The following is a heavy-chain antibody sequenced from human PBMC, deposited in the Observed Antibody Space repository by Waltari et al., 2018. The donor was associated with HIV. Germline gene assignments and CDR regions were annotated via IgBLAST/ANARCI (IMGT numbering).Heavy chain of an antibody. Sequence: QLQLQESGPGLVKPSATLSPTCTVSGGSISRSSYYWGWIRQPPGQGLEWIGSIYYSGSTYYNPSLKSRVTISVDTSKNQFSLKLSSVTAADTAVYYCARAVQGYCSGGSCENYFDYWGQGTLVTVSS. CDR3: ARAVQGYCSGGSCENYFDY. CDR2: IYYSGST. J-gene: IGHJ4*02. V-gene: IGHV4-39*01. CDR1: GGSISRSSYY. D-gene: IGHD2-15*01.